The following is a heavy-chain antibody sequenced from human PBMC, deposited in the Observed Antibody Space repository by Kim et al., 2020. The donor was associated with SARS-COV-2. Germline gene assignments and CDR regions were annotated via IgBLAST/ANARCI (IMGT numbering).Heavy chain of an antibody. D-gene: IGHD3-10*01. CDR3: AREGSGSYNWFDP. J-gene: IGHJ5*02. Sequence: SQNFQGRVTITRDTSASTSYMELSSLTSKETAVYYCAREGSGSYNWFDPWGQGTLVTVSS. V-gene: IGHV1-3*01.